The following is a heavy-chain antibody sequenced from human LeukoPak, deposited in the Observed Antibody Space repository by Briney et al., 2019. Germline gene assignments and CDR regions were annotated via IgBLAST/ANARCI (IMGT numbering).Heavy chain of an antibody. CDR3: ARDRYYYDSSGYYSRLFDY. Sequence: SGTLSLTCAVSGGSISSSNWWSWVRQPPGKGLEWIGEIYHSGSTNYNPSLKSRVTISVDKSKNQFSLKLSSVTAADTAVYYCARDRYYYDSSGYYSRLFDYWGQGTLVTVSS. V-gene: IGHV4-4*02. D-gene: IGHD3-22*01. CDR1: GGSISSSNW. CDR2: IYHSGST. J-gene: IGHJ4*02.